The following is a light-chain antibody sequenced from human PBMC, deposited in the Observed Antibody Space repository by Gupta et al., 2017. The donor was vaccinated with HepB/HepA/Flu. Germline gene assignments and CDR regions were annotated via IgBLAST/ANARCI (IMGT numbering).Light chain of an antibody. J-gene: IGLJ2*01. Sequence: QSVLTHPPSVSAAPGQQVTILCSGSSSNIGNNDVSWYQHLPGTAPKLLIYENNKRPSGIPDRFSGSRSDTSATLGITGLQTGDEADYYCGTWDSSLSAVVFGGGTKLTVL. CDR2: ENN. CDR1: SSNIGNND. V-gene: IGLV1-51*02. CDR3: GTWDSSLSAVV.